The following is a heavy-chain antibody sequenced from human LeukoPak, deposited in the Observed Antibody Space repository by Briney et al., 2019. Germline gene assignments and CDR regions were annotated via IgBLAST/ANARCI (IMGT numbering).Heavy chain of an antibody. CDR3: ARDRRGDSSGELDY. CDR2: IYSGGST. D-gene: IGHD6-19*01. V-gene: IGHV3-66*01. J-gene: IGHJ4*02. Sequence: HPGGSLRLSCAASGFTFSSYWMSWVRQAPGKGLEWVSIIYSGGSTYYADSVKGRFIISRDNSQNTLYLQMNSLRADDTAVYYCARDRRGDSSGELDYWGQGTLVTVSS. CDR1: GFTFSSYW.